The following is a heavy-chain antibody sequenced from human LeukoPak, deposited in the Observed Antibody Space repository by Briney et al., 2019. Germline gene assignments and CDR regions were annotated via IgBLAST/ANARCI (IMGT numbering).Heavy chain of an antibody. CDR1: GFTFSSYA. CDR3: ARIVGATTSLGRDAFDI. V-gene: IGHV3-23*01. J-gene: IGHJ3*02. D-gene: IGHD1-26*01. Sequence: PGGSLRLSCAASGFTFSSYAMSWVRQAPGKGLEWVSAISGSGGSTYYADSVKGRFTISRDNSKNTLYLQMNSLRAEDTAVYYCARIVGATTSLGRDAFDIWGQGTMVTVSS. CDR2: ISGSGGST.